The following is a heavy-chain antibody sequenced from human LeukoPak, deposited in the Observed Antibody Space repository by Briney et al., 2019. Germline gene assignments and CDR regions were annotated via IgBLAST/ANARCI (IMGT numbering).Heavy chain of an antibody. CDR3: ARDPPTAMVTRWFDP. D-gene: IGHD5-18*01. V-gene: IGHV3-11*01. Sequence: GGSLRLSCAASGFTFSDYNMRWIRQAPGKGLERVSSISRSGSTKYYADSVKGRFTISRDNAKNSLFLQMNSLRAEDTAVYYCARDPPTAMVTRWFDPWGQGTLVTVSS. CDR1: GFTFSDYN. J-gene: IGHJ5*02. CDR2: ISRSGSTK.